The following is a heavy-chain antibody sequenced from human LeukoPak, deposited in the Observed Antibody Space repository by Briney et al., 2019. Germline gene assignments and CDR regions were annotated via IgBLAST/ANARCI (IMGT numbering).Heavy chain of an antibody. CDR1: GLTVSRTH. D-gene: IGHD3-16*01. CDR2: IYSGGYT. Sequence: GGSLRLSCAVSGLTVSRTHMSWVRQAPGKGLEWVSVIYSGGYTYYADSVRGRFTISRDNSKNTVYLQMNSLKTEDTAVYYCARAQGSSAYYCDHWGQGAWSPPPQ. J-gene: IGHJ4*02. CDR3: ARAQGSSAYYCDH. V-gene: IGHV3-66*02.